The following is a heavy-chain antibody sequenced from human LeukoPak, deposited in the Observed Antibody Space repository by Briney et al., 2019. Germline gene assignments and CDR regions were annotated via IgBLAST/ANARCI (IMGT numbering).Heavy chain of an antibody. CDR1: GFTFSSYA. Sequence: GGSLRLSCAASGFTFSSYAMHWVRQAPGKGLERVAVISYDGSNKYYADSVKGRFTISRENTKNTLYLQMNSLVAEDTAVYCFSRDSRYSGSYYCTRVITNYFDYWGQGTLVTVSS. V-gene: IGHV3-30-3*01. CDR2: ISYDGSNK. CDR3: SRDSRYSGSYYCTRVITNYFDY. J-gene: IGHJ4*02. D-gene: IGHD1-26*01.